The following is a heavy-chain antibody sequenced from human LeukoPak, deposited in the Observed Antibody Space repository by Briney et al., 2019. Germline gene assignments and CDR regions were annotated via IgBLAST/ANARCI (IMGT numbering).Heavy chain of an antibody. Sequence: SETLSLTCTVSGGSISSGDYYWSWIRQPPGKGLEWIGYIYYSGSTYYNPSLKSRVTISVDTSKNQFSLKLSSVTAADPAVYYCARDPDSTGYFDYWGQGTLVTVSS. V-gene: IGHV4-30-4*08. CDR1: GGSISSGDYY. CDR2: IYYSGST. J-gene: IGHJ4*02. D-gene: IGHD2-21*02. CDR3: ARDPDSTGYFDY.